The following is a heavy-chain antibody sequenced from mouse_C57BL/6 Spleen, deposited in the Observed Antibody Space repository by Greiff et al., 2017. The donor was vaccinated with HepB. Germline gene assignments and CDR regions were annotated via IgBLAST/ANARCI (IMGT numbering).Heavy chain of an antibody. J-gene: IGHJ4*01. CDR2: IDPNSGGT. CDR3: ARDYYGSSPWAMDY. CDR1: GYTFTSYW. D-gene: IGHD1-1*01. V-gene: IGHV1-72*01. Sequence: QVQLQQPGAELVKPGASVKLSCKASGYTFTSYWMHWVKQRPGRGLEWIGRIDPNSGGTKYNEKFKSKATLTVDKPSSTAYMQISSLTSEDSAVYYCARDYYGSSPWAMDYWGQGTSVTVSS.